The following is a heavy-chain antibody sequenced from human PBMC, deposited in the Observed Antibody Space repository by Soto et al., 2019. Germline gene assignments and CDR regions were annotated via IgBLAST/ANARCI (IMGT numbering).Heavy chain of an antibody. J-gene: IGHJ3*02. CDR3: AKDYYDSSGPWGHAFDI. D-gene: IGHD3-22*01. CDR2: FLSSGGT. V-gene: IGHV4-4*08. Sequence: IRKNTGKGLEWIGYFLSSGGTSYNPSLKSRVAISADTSTKQFSLRLTSVTAADTAVYYCAKDYYDSSGPWGHAFDIWGHRTMVTVSS.